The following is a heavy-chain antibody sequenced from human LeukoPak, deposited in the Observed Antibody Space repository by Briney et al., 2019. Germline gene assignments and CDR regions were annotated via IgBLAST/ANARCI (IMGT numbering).Heavy chain of an antibody. J-gene: IGHJ5*02. CDR2: IYTSWGT. V-gene: IGHV4-4*07. D-gene: IGHD1-1*01. Sequence: SETLSLTCTVSGGSISSYYWSCIRQPAGKGREWIGRIYTSWGTNYNPSLKSRVTMSVDTSNNQFSLKLSSVTAADTAVYYCARDWNRWGQGTLVTVSS. CDR1: GGSISSYY. CDR3: ARDWNR.